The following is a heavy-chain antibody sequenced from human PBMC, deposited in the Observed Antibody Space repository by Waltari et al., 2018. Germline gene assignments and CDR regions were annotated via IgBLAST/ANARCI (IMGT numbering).Heavy chain of an antibody. CDR2: INPNSGGT. CDR3: ATDSVAANADYYYYYMDV. D-gene: IGHD6-19*01. V-gene: IGHV1-2*06. CDR1: GYTFTGYY. J-gene: IGHJ6*03. Sequence: QVQLVQSGAEVKKPGASVKVSCKASGYTFTGYYMHWVRQAPGQGLEWMGRINPNSGGTNYAQKFQGRVTMTRDTSISTAYMELSRLRSDDTAVYYCATDSVAANADYYYYYMDVWGKGTTVTV.